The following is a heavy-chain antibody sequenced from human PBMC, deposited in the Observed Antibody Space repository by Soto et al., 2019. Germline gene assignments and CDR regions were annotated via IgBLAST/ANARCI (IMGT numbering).Heavy chain of an antibody. CDR3: AKVLARQSPFTNYYYYYGMDV. CDR2: ISYDGSNK. Sequence: GGSLRLSCAASGFTFSSYGMHWVRQAPGKGLEWVAVISYDGSNKYYADSVKGRFTISRDNSKNTLYLQMNSLRAEDTAVYYCAKVLARQSPFTNYYYYYGMDVWGQGTTVTVSS. J-gene: IGHJ6*02. D-gene: IGHD6-6*01. V-gene: IGHV3-30*18. CDR1: GFTFSSYG.